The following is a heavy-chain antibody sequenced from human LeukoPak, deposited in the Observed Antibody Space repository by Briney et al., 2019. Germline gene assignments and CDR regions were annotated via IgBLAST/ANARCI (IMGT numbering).Heavy chain of an antibody. CDR1: GFAFSNYA. CDR2: ISYDASNQ. CDR3: AREAYNTVYFDY. Sequence: PGTSLRLSCAASGFAFSNYAMHWVRQAPGKGLEWVAVISYDASNQYYADSVKGRSIISRDNSKNTLYLQMNSLRVEDTAVYYCAREAYNTVYFDYWGQGTLVTVSS. V-gene: IGHV3-30*04. J-gene: IGHJ4*02. D-gene: IGHD1-14*01.